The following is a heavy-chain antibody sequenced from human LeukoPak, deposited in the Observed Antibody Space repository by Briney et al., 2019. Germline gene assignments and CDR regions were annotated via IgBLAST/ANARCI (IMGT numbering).Heavy chain of an antibody. CDR2: ISSSGGTT. CDR1: GFTFSSYA. V-gene: IGHV3-23*01. CDR3: AKVILDY. Sequence: PGGSLRLSCAASGFTFSSYAMTWVRQAPGEGLEWVSSISSSGGTTWYADSVKGQFTISRDKSKNTLYLQMNSLRAEDTAVYYCAKVILDYWGQGTLVTVSS. D-gene: IGHD2-21*01. J-gene: IGHJ4*02.